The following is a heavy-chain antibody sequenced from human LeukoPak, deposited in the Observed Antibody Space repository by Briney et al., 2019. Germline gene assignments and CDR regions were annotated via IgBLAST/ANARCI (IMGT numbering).Heavy chain of an antibody. CDR1: GFTFSSYA. CDR3: ARDLDCSSTSCYAPDAFDI. D-gene: IGHD2-2*01. J-gene: IGHJ3*02. V-gene: IGHV3-48*04. Sequence: GGSLRLSCAASGFTFSSYAMSWVRQAPGKGLEWVSYISSSGSTIYYADSVKGRFTISRDNAKNSLYLQMNSLRAEDTAVYYCARDLDCSSTSCYAPDAFDIWGQGTMVTVSS. CDR2: ISSSGSTI.